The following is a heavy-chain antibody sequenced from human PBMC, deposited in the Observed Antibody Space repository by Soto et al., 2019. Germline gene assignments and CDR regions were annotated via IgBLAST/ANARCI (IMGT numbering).Heavy chain of an antibody. J-gene: IGHJ6*02. CDR2: IIPIFGTA. V-gene: IGHV1-69*13. Sequence: GASVKVSCKASGGTFSSYAISWVRQAPGQGLEWMGGIIPIFGTANYAQKFQGRVTITADESTSTAYMELSSPRSEDTAVYYCARKTGTNYYGMDVWGQGTTVTVSS. CDR1: GGTFSSYA. D-gene: IGHD1-7*01. CDR3: ARKTGTNYYGMDV.